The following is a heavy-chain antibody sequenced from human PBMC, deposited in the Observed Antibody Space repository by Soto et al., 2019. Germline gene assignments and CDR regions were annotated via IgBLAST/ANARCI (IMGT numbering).Heavy chain of an antibody. CDR1: GYTFTSYA. CDR2: INDGNGNT. J-gene: IGHJ6*02. Sequence: ASVKVSCKASGYTFTSYAMHWVRQAPGQRLEWMGWINDGNGNTKYSQKFQGRVTITRDTSASTAYMELSSLRPEDTAVYYCAREADSSSGGLEDVWGQGTTVTVSS. D-gene: IGHD6-13*01. CDR3: AREADSSSGGLEDV. V-gene: IGHV1-3*01.